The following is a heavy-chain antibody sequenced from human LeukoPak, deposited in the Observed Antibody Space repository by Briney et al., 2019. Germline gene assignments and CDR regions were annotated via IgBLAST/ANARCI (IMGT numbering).Heavy chain of an antibody. CDR3: AKTITGTLDY. V-gene: IGHV3-23*01. Sequence: GGSLRLSCAASGLTFSGYAMSWVRQAPGKGLEWVSTISGSGASTYYVDSVKGRFTISRDNSKNTLYLQMNSLRAEDTAVYYCAKTITGTLDYWGQGTLVTVSS. CDR2: ISGSGAST. J-gene: IGHJ4*02. D-gene: IGHD1-20*01. CDR1: GLTFSGYA.